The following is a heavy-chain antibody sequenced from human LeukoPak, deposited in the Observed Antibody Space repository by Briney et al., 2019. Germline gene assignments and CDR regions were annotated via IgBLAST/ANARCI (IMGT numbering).Heavy chain of an antibody. D-gene: IGHD3-9*01. Sequence: GGSLRLSCAASGFTFSSYEMNWVRQPPGKGLEWVSYISSSGSTIYYADSVKGRFTISRDNAKNSLYLQMNSLRAEDTAVYYCARDRGYDILTGYHIGFDPWGQGTLVTVSS. CDR2: ISSSGSTI. CDR3: ARDRGYDILTGYHIGFDP. V-gene: IGHV3-48*03. CDR1: GFTFSSYE. J-gene: IGHJ5*02.